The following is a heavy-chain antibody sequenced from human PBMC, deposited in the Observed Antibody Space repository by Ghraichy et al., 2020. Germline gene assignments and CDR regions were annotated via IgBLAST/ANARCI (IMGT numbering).Heavy chain of an antibody. D-gene: IGHD2-15*01. CDR2: ISGSGGST. V-gene: IGHV3-23*01. Sequence: LSLTCAASGFTFSSYAMSWVRQAPGKGLEWVSAISGSGGSTYYADSAKGRVTISRENSKNTLYLQMNSLRAEDTAVYYCAKGSETYCSGGSCYSLAFDYWGQGTLVTVSS. CDR3: AKGSETYCSGGSCYSLAFDY. J-gene: IGHJ4*02. CDR1: GFTFSSYA.